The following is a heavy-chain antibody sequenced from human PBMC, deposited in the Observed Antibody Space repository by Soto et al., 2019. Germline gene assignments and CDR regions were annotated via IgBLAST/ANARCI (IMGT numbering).Heavy chain of an antibody. J-gene: IGHJ4*02. Sequence: EVQLVESGGGLVQPGGSLRLSCAASGLTFSTYWLSWVRQAPGKGLGWVANIKEDGSERYYVDSVKGRFTISRDNAKNSLYLQMTSLRPEDTAVYYCTRGHPSIYNYWGQGTLVTVSS. CDR1: GLTFSTYW. D-gene: IGHD4-4*01. V-gene: IGHV3-7*01. CDR2: IKEDGSER. CDR3: TRGHPSIYNY.